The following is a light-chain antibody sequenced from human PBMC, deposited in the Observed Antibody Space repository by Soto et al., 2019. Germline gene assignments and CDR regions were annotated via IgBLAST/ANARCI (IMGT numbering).Light chain of an antibody. CDR3: QQYNSS. Sequence: IQMKQSPSTLSSFIGDRVTITCRASQSISNLFAWYQQKPGKAPQLLIYEASNLESGVPSRFSGSGSVTQFTLSIRTLQPDEFATYYYQQYNSSFGQGTKVDNK. CDR2: EAS. J-gene: IGKJ2*01. CDR1: QSISNL. V-gene: IGKV1-5*03.